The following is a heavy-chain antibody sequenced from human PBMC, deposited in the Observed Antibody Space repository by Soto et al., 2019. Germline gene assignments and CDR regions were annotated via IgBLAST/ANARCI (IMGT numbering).Heavy chain of an antibody. CDR1: GGSIISYY. CDR2: IYYSGST. CDR3: ARGTIFGVVITTYGRHV. D-gene: IGHD3-3*01. V-gene: IGHV4-59*01. J-gene: IGHJ6*02. Sequence: SETLSLTCTVSGGSIISYYWSWKRQRPGKGLEWIGYIYYSGSTNYNPSLKSRVTISVDTSKNQFSLKLSSVTAADTAVYYCARGTIFGVVITTYGRHVCGQGSTGTLSS.